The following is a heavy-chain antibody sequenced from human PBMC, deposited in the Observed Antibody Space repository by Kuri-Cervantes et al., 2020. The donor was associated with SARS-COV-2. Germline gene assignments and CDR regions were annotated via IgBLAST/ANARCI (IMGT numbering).Heavy chain of an antibody. Sequence: GESLKISCAASGFTFDDYGMSWVRQAPEKGLEWVSGINWNGVRTGYTDSVKGRFTISRDNAKNSLYLQMNSLRDEDTAVYYCARDANYGSRLPRKFDYWGQGTLVTVSS. CDR2: INWNGVRT. CDR1: GFTFDDYG. V-gene: IGHV3-20*04. CDR3: ARDANYGSRLPRKFDY. D-gene: IGHD5-12*01. J-gene: IGHJ4*02.